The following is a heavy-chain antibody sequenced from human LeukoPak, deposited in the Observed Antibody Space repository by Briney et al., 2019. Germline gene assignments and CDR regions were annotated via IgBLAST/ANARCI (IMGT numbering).Heavy chain of an antibody. CDR1: GGSISSGGYS. D-gene: IGHD5-12*01. Sequence: SQTLSLTCAVSGGSISSGGYSWSRIRQPPGKGLEWIGYIYHSGSTYYNPSLKSRVTISVDRSKNQFSLKLSSVTAADTAVYYCAREPSYSGYAPGVYETTGGLYDYWGQGTLVTVSS. CDR2: IYHSGST. CDR3: AREPSYSGYAPGVYETTGGLYDY. V-gene: IGHV4-30-2*01. J-gene: IGHJ4*02.